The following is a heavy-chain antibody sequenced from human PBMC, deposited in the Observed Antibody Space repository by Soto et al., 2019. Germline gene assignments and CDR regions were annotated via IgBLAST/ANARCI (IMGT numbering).Heavy chain of an antibody. CDR2: VYSSGGT. CDR3: ARGQRFSDWFDP. D-gene: IGHD3-3*01. CDR1: GGSMTSYY. J-gene: IGHJ5*02. V-gene: IGHV4-4*07. Sequence: SETLSLTCTVSGGSMTSYYWTWIRQPAGKGLEWIGRVYSSGGTHYNPSLKSRVTISLDTSKNQFSLRLPSVTDADTAVYFCARGQRFSDWFDPWGQGTLVTVSS.